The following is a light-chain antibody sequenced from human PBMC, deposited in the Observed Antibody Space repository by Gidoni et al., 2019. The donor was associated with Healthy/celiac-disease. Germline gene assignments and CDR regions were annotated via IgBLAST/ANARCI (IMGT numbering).Light chain of an antibody. CDR2: DAP. CDR3: QQRSNWPLT. V-gene: IGKV3-11*01. Sequence: EIATLTCRASQSVRSYLAWYQQKPGQAPRLLIYDAPNRATGIPARFSGSGSGTDFTLTISSLEPEDFAVYYCQQRSNWPLTFGGGSKVEIK. CDR1: QSVRSY. J-gene: IGKJ4*01.